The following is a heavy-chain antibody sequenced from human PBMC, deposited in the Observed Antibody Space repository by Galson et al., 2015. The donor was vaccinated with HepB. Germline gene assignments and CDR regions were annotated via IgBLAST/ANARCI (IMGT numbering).Heavy chain of an antibody. J-gene: IGHJ6*02. V-gene: IGHV1-18*04. D-gene: IGHD6-13*01. CDR2: ISAYNGNT. CDR1: GYTFTSYG. Sequence: SVKVSCKASGYTFTSYGISWVRQAPGQGLEWMGWISAYNGNTNYAQKLQGRVTMTTDTSTSTAYMELRSLRSDDTAVYYCARDPRYSSSWAGVYYYGMDVWGQGTTVTVSS. CDR3: ARDPRYSSSWAGVYYYGMDV.